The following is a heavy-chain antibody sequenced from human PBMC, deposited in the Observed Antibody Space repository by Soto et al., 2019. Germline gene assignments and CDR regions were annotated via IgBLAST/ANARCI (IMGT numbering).Heavy chain of an antibody. V-gene: IGHV4-31*03. D-gene: IGHD1-26*01. CDR3: ARDRAGATSLDY. J-gene: IGHJ4*02. CDR1: GGSISSGGFY. Sequence: QVQLQESGPGLVKPSQTLSLTCTVSGGSISSGGFYWSWVRQHPGKGLEWIGYIYYSGTTYYNPSLTSRVTISADTSKNQFSLKLSSVTAADTAVYYCARDRAGATSLDYWGQGTLVTVSS. CDR2: IYYSGTT.